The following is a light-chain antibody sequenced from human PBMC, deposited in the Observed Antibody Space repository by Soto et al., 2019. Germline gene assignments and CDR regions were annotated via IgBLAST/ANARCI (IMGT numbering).Light chain of an antibody. CDR3: QQRSNWPPGIT. CDR1: QIVYGRQ. Sequence: EIVLSQSPGTLPLSPGERAALSCRASQIVYGRQLAWYQHKPGQAPRLLMYGVSSRATGIPDRFTGSGSGADFTLTISRLEPEDFAVYYCQQRSNWPPGITFGQGTRLEVK. CDR2: GVS. J-gene: IGKJ5*01. V-gene: IGKV3D-20*02.